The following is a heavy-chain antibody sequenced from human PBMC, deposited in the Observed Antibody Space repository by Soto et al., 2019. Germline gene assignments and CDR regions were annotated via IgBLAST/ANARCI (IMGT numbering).Heavy chain of an antibody. V-gene: IGHV3-30*18. J-gene: IGHJ5*02. D-gene: IGHD2-15*01. CDR3: AKGALGYCSGGSCYSWGNWFDP. CDR2: ISYDGSNK. Sequence: QAPGKGLEWVAVISYDGSNKYYADSVKGRFTISRDNSKNTLYLQMNSLRAEDTAVYYCAKGALGYCSGGSCYSWGNWFDPWGQGTLVTVSS.